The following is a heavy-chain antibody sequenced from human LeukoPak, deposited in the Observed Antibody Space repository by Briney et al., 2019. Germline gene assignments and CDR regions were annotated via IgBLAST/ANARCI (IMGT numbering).Heavy chain of an antibody. D-gene: IGHD1-1*01. CDR2: INLNSGGT. V-gene: IGHV1-2*02. CDR3: ARWGDTTYDWFDS. J-gene: IGHJ5*01. Sequence: ASVKVSCKASGYTFTGYYMHWVRQAPGQGLEWMGWINLNSGGTNYAQKFQGRVTMTRDTSITTANMELSRLRSDDTALYYCARWGDTTYDWFDSWGQGTLVTVSS. CDR1: GYTFTGYY.